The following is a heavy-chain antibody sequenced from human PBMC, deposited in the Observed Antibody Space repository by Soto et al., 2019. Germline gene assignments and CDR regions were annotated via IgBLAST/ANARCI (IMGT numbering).Heavy chain of an antibody. Sequence: QLQLQESGPGLVKPSETLSLTCTVSGGSISSSSYYWGWIRQPPGKGLEWIGSIYYSGSTYYNPSLKSRVTISVDTSKNQFSLKLSSVTAADTAVYYCASVRRGGYDSLRYYYGMDVGGQGTTVTVSS. V-gene: IGHV4-39*01. CDR1: GGSISSSSYY. J-gene: IGHJ6*02. CDR3: ASVRRGGYDSLRYYYGMDV. D-gene: IGHD5-12*01. CDR2: IYYSGST.